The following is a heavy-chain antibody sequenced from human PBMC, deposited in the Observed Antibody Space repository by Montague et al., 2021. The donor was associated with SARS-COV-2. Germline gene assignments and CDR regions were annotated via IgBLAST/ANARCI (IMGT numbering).Heavy chain of an antibody. Sequence: ETLSLTCTVSGGSISSSGYYWGWIRQPPGKGLEWIGSIYYSGSTYYDPSLKSRVTISVDTSKNQFSLKLSSVTAADTAVYYSARFPTSYYYDSKAAPATPDAFDIWGQGTMVTVSS. CDR2: IYYSGST. V-gene: IGHV4-39*01. D-gene: IGHD3-22*01. CDR1: GGSISSSGYY. CDR3: ARFPTSYYYDSKAAPATPDAFDI. J-gene: IGHJ3*02.